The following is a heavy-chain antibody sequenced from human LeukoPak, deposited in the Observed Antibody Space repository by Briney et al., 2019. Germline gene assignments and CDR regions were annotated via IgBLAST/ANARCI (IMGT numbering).Heavy chain of an antibody. Sequence: ASVKVSCTASGFTFTSSAVQWVRQARGQRLEWIGWIVVGSGNTSYAQKFRGRVTMTRDTSTSTVYMELSSLRSEDTAVYYCARGSTVTIYYYYYGMDVWGQGTTVTVSS. V-gene: IGHV1-58*01. CDR1: GFTFTSSA. J-gene: IGHJ6*02. CDR3: ARGSTVTIYYYYYGMDV. D-gene: IGHD4-17*01. CDR2: IVVGSGNT.